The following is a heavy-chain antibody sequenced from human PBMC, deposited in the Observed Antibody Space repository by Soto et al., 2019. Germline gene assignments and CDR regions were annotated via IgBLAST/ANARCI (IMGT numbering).Heavy chain of an antibody. CDR3: TGGDHDDGDYYFDY. J-gene: IGHJ4*02. D-gene: IGHD4-17*01. Sequence: EVQLVESGGGLVQPAGSLNLSCAAYGFTFSGSAMHWVRQASGEGMECVGRIRSQANRYATRSAASAKGRFTISRDDGKTTADLQMNSLKTEDTAVYYCTGGDHDDGDYYFDYWGQGTLVTVSS. V-gene: IGHV3-73*01. CDR2: IRSQANRYAT. CDR1: GFTFSGSA.